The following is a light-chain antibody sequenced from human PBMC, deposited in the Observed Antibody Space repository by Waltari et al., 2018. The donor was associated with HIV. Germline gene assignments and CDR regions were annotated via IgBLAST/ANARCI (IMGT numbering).Light chain of an antibody. CDR1: QSLVYSDGSTN. J-gene: IGKJ2*01. CDR2: QVS. CDR3: MQGSHWPHT. V-gene: IGKV2-30*01. Sequence: DVVMTQSPLSLPVTLGEPASISCRSSQSLVYSDGSTNLCWFHQRPGQSPRRLIYQVSNRDSGVPDRFSGSGSGTDCTLKISRVEAEDVGLYYCMQGSHWPHTLGQGTKLEIK.